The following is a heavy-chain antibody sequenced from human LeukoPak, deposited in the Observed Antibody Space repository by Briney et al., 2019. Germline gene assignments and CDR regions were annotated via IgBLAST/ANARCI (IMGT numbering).Heavy chain of an antibody. V-gene: IGHV1-18*01. CDR3: ARDCGYQCLFDY. J-gene: IGHJ4*02. D-gene: IGHD5-12*01. CDR2: ISGYNGNT. CDR1: GYTFTNYG. Sequence: GASVKVSCKASGYTFTNYGISWVRQAPGQGLEWMGWISGYNGNTNYAQKSQGRVTMTTDTSTNAAHVELRSLRSDDTAVYYCARDCGYQCLFDYWGQGTLVTVSS.